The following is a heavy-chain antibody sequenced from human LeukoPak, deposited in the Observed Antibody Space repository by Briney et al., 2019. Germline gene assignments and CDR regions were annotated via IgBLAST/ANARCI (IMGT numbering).Heavy chain of an antibody. D-gene: IGHD4-23*01. J-gene: IGHJ4*02. CDR1: GYNLITYY. CDR2: ITTSNGVT. CDR3: ARAVYGGNQIDY. Sequence: ASVKVSCQASGYNLITYYMQWVRQAPGQGLEWMGVITTSNGVTAYAQKFQGRVTVTRDTSTSTVDMELSSLRSDDTAVYYCARAVYGGNQIDYWGQGTLVTVSS. V-gene: IGHV1-46*01.